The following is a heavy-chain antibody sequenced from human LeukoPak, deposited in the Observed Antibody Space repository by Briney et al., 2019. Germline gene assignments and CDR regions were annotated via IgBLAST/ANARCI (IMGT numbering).Heavy chain of an antibody. D-gene: IGHD5-24*01. J-gene: IGHJ4*02. CDR1: GGSISSYY. CDR2: IYYSGST. Sequence: SETLSPTCTVSGGSISSYYWSWIRQPPGKGLEWIGYIYYSGSTNYNPSLKSRVTISVDTSKNQFSLKLSSVTAADTAVYYCASGRDGYPDWGQGTLVTVSS. V-gene: IGHV4-59*08. CDR3: ASGRDGYPD.